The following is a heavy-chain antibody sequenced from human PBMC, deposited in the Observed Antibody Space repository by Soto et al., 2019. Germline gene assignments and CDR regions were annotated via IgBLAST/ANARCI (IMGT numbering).Heavy chain of an antibody. CDR3: VRDGTKTLRDWFDP. CDR1: GASISDFY. J-gene: IGHJ5*02. D-gene: IGHD1-1*01. CDR2: IYATGTT. Sequence: SETLSLTCTVSGASISDFYWSWIRKSAGKGLEWIGRIYATGTTDYNPSLKSRVMTSVDTSKKQFSLKLRSVTAADTAVYYCVRDGTKTLRDWFDPWGQGISVTVSS. V-gene: IGHV4-4*07.